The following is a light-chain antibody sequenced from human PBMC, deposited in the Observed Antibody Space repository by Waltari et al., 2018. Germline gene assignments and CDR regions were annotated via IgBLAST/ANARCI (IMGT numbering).Light chain of an antibody. J-gene: IGLJ2*01. CDR2: DVS. CDR1: SSDVGGYNY. Sequence: QSALTQPASVSGSPGQSITISCTGTSSDVGGYNYVSWYQQHPGKAPKLMIYDVSNRPSGVSNRFSGSKTCHTASLTISGLQAEDEADYYCSSYISSSTLELFGGGTSLTVL. CDR3: SSYISSSTLEL. V-gene: IGLV2-14*03.